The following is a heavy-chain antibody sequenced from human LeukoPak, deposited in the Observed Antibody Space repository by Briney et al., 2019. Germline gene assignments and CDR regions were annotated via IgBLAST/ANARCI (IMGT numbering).Heavy chain of an antibody. CDR3: AKDWPSEWQQLPDYDAVDV. CDR2: ISDSGST. D-gene: IGHD6-13*01. CDR1: GFTFSNYA. Sequence: AGGSLRLSCAASGFTFSNYAMTSVRQAPGKGLEWVSTISDSGSTFYADSVKGRFTISRDNSKNTLFLQMNGLRADDTAVYYCAKDWPSEWQQLPDYDAVDVWGQGTMVTVSS. V-gene: IGHV3-23*01. J-gene: IGHJ3*01.